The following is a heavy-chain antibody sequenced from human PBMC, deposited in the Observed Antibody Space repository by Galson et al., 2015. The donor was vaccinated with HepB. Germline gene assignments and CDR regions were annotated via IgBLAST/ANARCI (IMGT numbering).Heavy chain of an antibody. D-gene: IGHD2/OR15-2a*01. V-gene: IGHV3-7*03. CDR3: ARELALWGGTFDY. CDR2: IKKDGSEK. Sequence: SLRLSCAASGFTFSDYWMTWVRQAPGKGLEWVANIKKDGSEKSYEDSVRGRFAISRDNAKNSVYLQMNSLRVEDTAVYYCARELALWGGTFDYWGQGTLVTVSS. CDR1: GFTFSDYW. J-gene: IGHJ4*02.